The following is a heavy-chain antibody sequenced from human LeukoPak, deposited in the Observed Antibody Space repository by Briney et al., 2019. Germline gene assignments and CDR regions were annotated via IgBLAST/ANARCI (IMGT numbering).Heavy chain of an antibody. V-gene: IGHV1-24*01. CDR2: FDPEDGET. CDR3: ATAGELGPSDY. Sequence: GASVKVSGKVSGYTLTQLSMHWVRQAPGKGLEWMGGFDPEDGETIYAQKFQGRVTMAEDTSTDTAYMELSSLRSEDTAVYYCATAGELGPSDYWGQGTLVTVSS. CDR1: GYTLTQLS. J-gene: IGHJ4*02. D-gene: IGHD1-26*01.